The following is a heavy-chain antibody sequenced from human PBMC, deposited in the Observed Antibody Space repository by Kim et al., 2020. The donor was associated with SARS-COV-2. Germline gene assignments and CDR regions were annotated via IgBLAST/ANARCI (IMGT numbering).Heavy chain of an antibody. CDR1: GFTFSSYA. J-gene: IGHJ6*02. D-gene: IGHD3-10*01. V-gene: IGHV3-64*01. CDR3: AREMVRGDIYYYYYGMDV. CDR2: ISSNGGST. Sequence: GGSLRLSCAASGFTFSSYAMRWVRQSPGKGLEYVSAISSNGGSTYYANSVKGRFTISRDNSNNTLDLQMGSLRAEDMAVYYCAREMVRGDIYYYYYGMDVWGQGTTVTVSS.